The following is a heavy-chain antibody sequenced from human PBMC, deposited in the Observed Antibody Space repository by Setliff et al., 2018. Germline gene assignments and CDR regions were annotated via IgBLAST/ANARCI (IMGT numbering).Heavy chain of an antibody. D-gene: IGHD2-2*01. CDR1: GNRFTDYN. J-gene: IGHJ5*02. V-gene: IGHV1-18*04. Sequence: ASVKVSCKASGNRFTDYNLHWARQAPGQGLEWMGWISPYKSDTNYAQKFQGRVSMTTDTSTSTAYMELRNLRSDDTALYYCARAPLMVVVPPDAHRFDPWGQGTLVNVSS. CDR3: ARAPLMVVVPPDAHRFDP. CDR2: ISPYKSDT.